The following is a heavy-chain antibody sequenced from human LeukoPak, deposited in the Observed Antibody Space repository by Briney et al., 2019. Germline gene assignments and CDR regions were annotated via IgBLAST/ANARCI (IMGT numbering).Heavy chain of an antibody. D-gene: IGHD3-16*02. CDR3: ARDRYDYVWGSYPFDY. CDR1: GYTFTSYG. Sequence: ASVKVSCKASGYTFTSYGISWVRQAPGQGLEWMGWISAYNGNTNYAQKLQGRVTMTTDTSTSTAYMELRSLRSDDTAVYYCARDRYDYVWGSYPFDYWGQGTLVTASS. CDR2: ISAYNGNT. J-gene: IGHJ4*02. V-gene: IGHV1-18*01.